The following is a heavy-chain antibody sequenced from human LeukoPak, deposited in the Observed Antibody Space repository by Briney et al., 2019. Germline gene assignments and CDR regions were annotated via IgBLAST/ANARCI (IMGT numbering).Heavy chain of an antibody. CDR1: GFTFSNYW. Sequence: GGSLRLSCAASGFTFSNYWMSWVRQAPGKGLEWVANIKQDGSEKCYVDSVKGRFTISRDNAKNSLYLQMNSLRAGDTAVYYCARAYTGYSSGWLIWGQGTLVTVSS. J-gene: IGHJ4*02. V-gene: IGHV3-7*04. CDR3: ARAYTGYSSGWLI. D-gene: IGHD6-19*01. CDR2: IKQDGSEK.